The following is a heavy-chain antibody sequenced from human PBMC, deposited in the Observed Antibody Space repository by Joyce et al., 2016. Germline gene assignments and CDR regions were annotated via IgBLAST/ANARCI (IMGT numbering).Heavy chain of an antibody. J-gene: IGHJ4*02. CDR2: ISYDASNT. D-gene: IGHD6-25*01. CDR1: GFTFNSYG. CDR3: ARDPRGAARVSRQWMAQYYFDY. V-gene: IGHV3-30*03. Sequence: QVQLVESGGGVVQPGRSLRLSCAATGFTFNSYGMHWVRQAPDKGLECVSVISYDASNTYYADSVKGRFTISRDNSKNTLYLQTNSLRDEDTAVYYCARDPRGAARVSRQWMAQYYFDYWGQGTLVTVSS.